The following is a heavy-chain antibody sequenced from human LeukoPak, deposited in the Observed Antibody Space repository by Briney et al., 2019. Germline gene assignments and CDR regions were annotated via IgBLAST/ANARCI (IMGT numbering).Heavy chain of an antibody. J-gene: IGHJ4*02. CDR2: IYYSGST. CDR3: ARDIVVVPAAKGVDY. D-gene: IGHD2-2*01. Sequence: PSETLSLTCTVSGGSNSSSSYYWGWIRQPPGKGLEWIGSIYYSGSTYYNPSLKSRVTISVDTSKNQFSLKLSSVTAADTAVYYCARDIVVVPAAKGVDYWGQGTLVTVSS. V-gene: IGHV4-39*07. CDR1: GGSNSSSSYY.